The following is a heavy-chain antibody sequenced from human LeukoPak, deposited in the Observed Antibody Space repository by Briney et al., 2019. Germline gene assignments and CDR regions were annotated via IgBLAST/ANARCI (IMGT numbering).Heavy chain of an antibody. V-gene: IGHV1-18*04. CDR1: GYTFTSYG. J-gene: IGHJ5*02. CDR2: IITYNGNT. D-gene: IGHD1-26*01. CDR3: ARSIVGNTNWFDP. Sequence: ASVKVSCKASGYTFTSYGINWVRQAPGQGLEWMGSIITYNGNTNYAQRVQGRVTMTTDTSTSTAYMELGSLRSDDTAMYFCARSIVGNTNWFDPWGQGTLVTVSS.